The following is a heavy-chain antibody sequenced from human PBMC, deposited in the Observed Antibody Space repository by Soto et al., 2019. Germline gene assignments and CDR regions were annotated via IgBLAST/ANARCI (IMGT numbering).Heavy chain of an antibody. CDR1: GYTFTSYD. J-gene: IGHJ3*02. D-gene: IGHD6-6*01. V-gene: IGHV1-8*01. CDR2: MNPNSGNT. Sequence: ASVKVSCKASGYTFTSYDINWVRQATGQGLEWMGWMNPNSGNTGYAQKFQGRVTMTRSTSISTAYMELSSLRSEDTAVYYCAGVNEYSSSMFAFDIWGQGTMVTVSS. CDR3: AGVNEYSSSMFAFDI.